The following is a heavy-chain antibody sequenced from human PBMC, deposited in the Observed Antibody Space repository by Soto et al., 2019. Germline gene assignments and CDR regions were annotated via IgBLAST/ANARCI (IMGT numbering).Heavy chain of an antibody. V-gene: IGHV5-51*01. D-gene: IGHD3-10*01. CDR3: ATMVRGVIISGYYYGMDV. J-gene: IGHJ6*02. Sequence: GESLKISCKGSGYSFTSYWIGWVRQMPGKGLEWMGIIYPGDSDTRYSPSFQGQVTISADKSISTAYLQWSSLKASDTAMYYCATMVRGVIISGYYYGMDVWGQGTTVTVSS. CDR2: IYPGDSDT. CDR1: GYSFTSYW.